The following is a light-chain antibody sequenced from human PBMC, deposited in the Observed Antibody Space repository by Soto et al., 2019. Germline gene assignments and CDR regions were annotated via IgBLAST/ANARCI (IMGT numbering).Light chain of an antibody. Sequence: QSVLTQPRSVSGSPGQSVTISCTGTSSDVGGYNYVSWYQEQPGKAPKLMIYDVSKRPSGVPDRFSGSKSGNTASLTISGLQAEDEADYYCCSYAGSYSYVFGTGIKVTVL. CDR3: CSYAGSYSYV. CDR2: DVS. V-gene: IGLV2-11*01. CDR1: SSDVGGYNY. J-gene: IGLJ1*01.